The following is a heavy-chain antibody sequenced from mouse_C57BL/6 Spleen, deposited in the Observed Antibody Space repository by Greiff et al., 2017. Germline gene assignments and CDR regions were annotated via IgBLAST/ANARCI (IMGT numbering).Heavy chain of an antibody. V-gene: IGHV1-66*01. CDR1: GYSFTSYY. J-gene: IGHJ4*01. Sequence: QVQLQQSGPELVKPGASVKISCKASGYSFTSYYIHWVKQRPGQGLEWIGWIYPGSGNTKYNEKFKGKATLTADTSSSTAYMQLSSLTSEDSAVYYCARGTGRDNYYAMDYWGQGTSVTVSS. CDR3: ARGTGRDNYYAMDY. CDR2: IYPGSGNT. D-gene: IGHD3-3*01.